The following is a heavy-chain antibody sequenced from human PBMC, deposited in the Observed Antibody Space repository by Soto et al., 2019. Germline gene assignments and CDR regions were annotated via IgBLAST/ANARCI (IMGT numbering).Heavy chain of an antibody. Sequence: PSETLSLTCTVSGGSISSSSYYWGWIRQPPGKGLEWIGSIYYSGSTYYNPSLKSRVTISVDTSKNQFSLKLSSVTAADTAVYYCATQQLAYYYNGMDVWGQGTMVTVSS. V-gene: IGHV4-39*01. D-gene: IGHD6-13*01. J-gene: IGHJ6*02. CDR1: GGSISSSSYY. CDR3: ATQQLAYYYNGMDV. CDR2: IYYSGST.